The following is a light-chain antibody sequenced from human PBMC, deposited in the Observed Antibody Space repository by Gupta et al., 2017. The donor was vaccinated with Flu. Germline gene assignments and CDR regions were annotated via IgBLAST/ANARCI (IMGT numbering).Light chain of an antibody. CDR2: GNS. Sequence: QSMLTQPPSVSGAPGQRLTISCTGTSSNFGAGYDVHWYQQLPGTDPKLLILGNSNRASGVPDRFSGSKSGTSASREITGLQAEDEADDYCQYSAISLSGSVFGGGTKLTVL. J-gene: IGLJ3*02. CDR1: SSNFGAGYD. CDR3: QYSAISLSGSV. V-gene: IGLV1-40*01.